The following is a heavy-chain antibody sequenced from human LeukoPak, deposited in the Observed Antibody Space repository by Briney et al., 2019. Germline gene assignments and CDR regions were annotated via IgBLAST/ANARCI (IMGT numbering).Heavy chain of an antibody. Sequence: PSETLSLTCTVSGGSISSSSYYWGWIRQPPGKGLEWIGSIYYSGSTYYNPSLKSRVTISVDTSKNQFSLKLSSVTAADTAVYYCARVNPDGSGPPGWYFDLWGRGTLVTVSS. V-gene: IGHV4-39*07. CDR1: GGSISSSSYY. CDR2: IYYSGST. J-gene: IGHJ2*01. CDR3: ARVNPDGSGPPGWYFDL. D-gene: IGHD3-10*01.